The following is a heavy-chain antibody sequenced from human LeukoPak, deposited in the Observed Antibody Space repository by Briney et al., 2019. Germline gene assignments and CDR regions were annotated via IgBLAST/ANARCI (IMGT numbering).Heavy chain of an antibody. CDR2: MHHSGSS. J-gene: IGHJ4*02. V-gene: IGHV4-59*01. Sequence: SETLSLTCTVSGVSIRSYYWNWVRQSPGRGLEWIGYMHHSGSSHYYPFLKSRVTISVDTYKNHFSLKLNSVTAADTAVYYCAGGYGSSWYFDHWGQGTLVTVSS. CDR1: GVSIRSYY. D-gene: IGHD2-2*01. CDR3: AGGYGSSWYFDH.